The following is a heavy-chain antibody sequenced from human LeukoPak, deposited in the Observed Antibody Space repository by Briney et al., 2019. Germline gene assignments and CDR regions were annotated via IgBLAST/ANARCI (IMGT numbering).Heavy chain of an antibody. J-gene: IGHJ5*02. CDR3: ARGPTIFGVVTRGWFDP. Sequence: SETLSLTCAVYGGSFSGYYWSWIRLPPGKGLEWIGEINHSGSTNYNPSLKSRVTISVDTSKNQFSLKLSSVTAADTAVYYCARGPTIFGVVTRGWFDPWGQGTLVTVSS. V-gene: IGHV4-34*01. D-gene: IGHD3-3*01. CDR1: GGSFSGYY. CDR2: INHSGST.